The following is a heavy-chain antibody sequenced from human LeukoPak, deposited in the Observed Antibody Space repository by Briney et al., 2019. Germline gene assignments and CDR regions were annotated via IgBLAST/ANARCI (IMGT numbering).Heavy chain of an antibody. V-gene: IGHV5-10-1*01. CDR1: GYSFTSYW. CDR2: VDPRDSNT. D-gene: IGHD6-19*01. Sequence: GESLKISFKGSGYSFTSYWISWVRQMPGKGLEWMGRVDPRDSNTKYSPAFEGHVTFSADKSISTAFLQWSSLEASDTAVYYCARGGWLDDYWGQGTLVTVSS. CDR3: ARGGWLDDY. J-gene: IGHJ4*02.